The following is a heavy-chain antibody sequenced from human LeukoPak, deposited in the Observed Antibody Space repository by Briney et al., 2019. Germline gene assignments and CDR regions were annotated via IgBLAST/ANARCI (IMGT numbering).Heavy chain of an antibody. V-gene: IGHV3-21*05. J-gene: IGHJ4*02. CDR2: ISSSSSYT. D-gene: IGHD1-1*01. Sequence: GGSLRLSCAASGFTFSSYSMNWVRQAPGKGLEWVSYISSSSSYTNYADSVKGRFTISRDNAKNSLYLQMNSLRAEDTAVYYCARDLDGVSFDYWGQGTLVTVSS. CDR3: ARDLDGVSFDY. CDR1: GFTFSSYS.